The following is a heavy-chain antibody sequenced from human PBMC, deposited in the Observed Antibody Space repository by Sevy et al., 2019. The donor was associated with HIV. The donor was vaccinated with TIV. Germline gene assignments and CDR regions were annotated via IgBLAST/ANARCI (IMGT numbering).Heavy chain of an antibody. D-gene: IGHD2-21*01. CDR2: IYNSGNT. CDR3: ARVFDSEGAFDL. Sequence: SETLSLTCTVSGGSIRRYYWSWIRQPPGKGLEWIGYIYNSGNTNYNPSLKSRVTISVDTSKNQFSLRLSSVTAADTAVYCCARVFDSEGAFDLWGQGTMVTVSS. J-gene: IGHJ3*01. V-gene: IGHV4-59*13. CDR1: GGSIRRYY.